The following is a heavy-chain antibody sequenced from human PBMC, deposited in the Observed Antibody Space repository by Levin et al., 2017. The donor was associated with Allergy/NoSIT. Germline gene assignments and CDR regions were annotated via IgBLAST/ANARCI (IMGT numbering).Heavy chain of an antibody. CDR2: ISSTGSTI. V-gene: IGHV3-48*03. CDR3: ARQLGNFWSGYNYFDY. Sequence: SCAASGFTFSSYEMNWVRPAPGKGLEWVSYISSTGSTIYSADSVKGRFTISRDNAKNSLYLHMNSLRAEDTAVYYCARQLGNFWSGYNYFDYWGQGTLVTVSS. J-gene: IGHJ4*02. CDR1: GFTFSSYE. D-gene: IGHD3-3*01.